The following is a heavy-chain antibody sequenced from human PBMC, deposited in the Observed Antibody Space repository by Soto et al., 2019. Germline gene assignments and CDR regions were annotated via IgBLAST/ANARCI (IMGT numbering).Heavy chain of an antibody. CDR2: ISYDGSNK. CDR3: ASGRDFWSGSPPYYYYGMDV. V-gene: IGHV3-30-3*01. D-gene: IGHD3-3*01. Sequence: QVQLVESGGGVVQPGRSLRLSCAASGFTFSSYAMHWVRQAPGKGLEWVAVISYDGSNKYYADSVKGRFTISSDNSKNTLYLQMNSLRAEDTAVYSCASGRDFWSGSPPYYYYGMDVWGQGTRVTVSS. CDR1: GFTFSSYA. J-gene: IGHJ6*02.